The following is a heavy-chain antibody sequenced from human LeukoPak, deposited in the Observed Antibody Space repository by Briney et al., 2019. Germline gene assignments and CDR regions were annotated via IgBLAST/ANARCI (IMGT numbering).Heavy chain of an antibody. CDR2: ISGSGGST. D-gene: IGHD6-13*01. V-gene: IGHV3-23*01. CDR1: GFTFSSYA. Sequence: GGSLRLSCAASGFTFSSYAMSWVRQAPGKGLEWVSAISGSGGSTYYADSVKGRFTISRDNAKNSLYLQMNSLRAEDTAVYYCAIIAAAGPDAFDIWGQGTMVTVSS. CDR3: AIIAAAGPDAFDI. J-gene: IGHJ3*02.